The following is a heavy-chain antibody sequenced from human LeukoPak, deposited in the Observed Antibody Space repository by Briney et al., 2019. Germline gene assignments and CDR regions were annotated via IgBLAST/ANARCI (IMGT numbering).Heavy chain of an antibody. V-gene: IGHV4-30-4*08. J-gene: IGHJ5*02. Sequence: SETLSLTCTVSGGSISSGDHYWSWIRQPPGKGLEWIGHIYYSGSTYYNPSLKSRVTMSVDTSKNQFSLKLSSVTAADTAVYFCARSGYSAYVVVWFDPWGQGTLVTVSS. CDR1: GGSISSGDHY. CDR3: ARSGYSAYVVVWFDP. CDR2: IYYSGST. D-gene: IGHD5-12*01.